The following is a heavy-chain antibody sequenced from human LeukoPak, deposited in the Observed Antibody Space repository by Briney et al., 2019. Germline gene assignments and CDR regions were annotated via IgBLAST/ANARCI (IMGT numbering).Heavy chain of an antibody. CDR3: ARVYYDSSGYYPDAFDI. V-gene: IGHV4-31*03. Sequence: PSQTLSLTCTVSGGSISSGGYYWSWIRQHPGKGLEWIGYIYYSGSTYYNPSLKSRVTISVDTSKNQFSLKLSSVTAADTAVYYCARVYYDSSGYYPDAFDIWGQGTMVTVSS. J-gene: IGHJ3*02. CDR2: IYYSGST. D-gene: IGHD3-22*01. CDR1: GGSISSGGYY.